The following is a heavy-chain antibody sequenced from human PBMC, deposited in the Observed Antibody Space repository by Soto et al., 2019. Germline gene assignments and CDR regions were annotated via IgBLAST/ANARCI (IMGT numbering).Heavy chain of an antibody. Sequence: LRLSCAASGFTFSSYGMHWVRQAPGKGLEWVAVISYDGSNKYYADSVKGRFTISRDNSKNTLYLQMNSLRAEDTAVYYCAKIKPRFWQSGSYFSPWGQGTLVTVSS. CDR1: GFTFSSYG. V-gene: IGHV3-30*18. CDR3: AKIKPRFWQSGSYFSP. CDR2: ISYDGSNK. J-gene: IGHJ5*02. D-gene: IGHD1-26*01.